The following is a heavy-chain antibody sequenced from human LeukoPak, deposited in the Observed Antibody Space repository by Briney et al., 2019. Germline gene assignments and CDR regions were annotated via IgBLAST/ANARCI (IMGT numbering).Heavy chain of an antibody. Sequence: PGGSLRLSCAASGFTFSSYGMHWVRQAPGKGLEWVAFIRYDGSNKYYADSVKGRFTISRDNSKNTLYLQMNSLRAEDTAVYYCAKDLEYSSTWAPDAFDIWGQGTMVTVSS. J-gene: IGHJ3*02. CDR2: IRYDGSNK. CDR3: AKDLEYSSTWAPDAFDI. CDR1: GFTFSSYG. V-gene: IGHV3-30*02. D-gene: IGHD6-13*01.